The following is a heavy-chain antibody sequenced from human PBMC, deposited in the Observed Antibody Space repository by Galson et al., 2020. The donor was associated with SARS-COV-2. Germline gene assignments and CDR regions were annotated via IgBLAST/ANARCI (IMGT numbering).Heavy chain of an antibody. CDR2: INHSGST. V-gene: IGHV4-34*01. D-gene: IGHD3-10*01. CDR3: ASRYYYGSGSPKPDY. Sequence: SQASETLSLTCAVYGGSFSGYYWSWIRQPPGKGLEWIGEINHSGSTNYNPSLKSRVTISVDTSKNQFSLKLSSVTAADTAVYYCASRYYYGSGSPKPDYWGQGTLVTVSS. J-gene: IGHJ4*02. CDR1: GGSFSGYY.